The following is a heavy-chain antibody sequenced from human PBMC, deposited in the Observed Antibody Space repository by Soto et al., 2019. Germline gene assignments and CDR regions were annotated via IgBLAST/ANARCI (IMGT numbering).Heavy chain of an antibody. Sequence: SVKVSCKASGGTFSSYAISWVRQAPGQGLEWMGGIIPIFGTASYAQKFQGRVTITADESTSTAYMELSSLRSEDTAVYYCAREMALAATNPLDAFDIWGQGTMVTVSS. J-gene: IGHJ3*02. CDR2: IIPIFGTA. V-gene: IGHV1-69*13. CDR3: AREMALAATNPLDAFDI. D-gene: IGHD6-25*01. CDR1: GGTFSSYA.